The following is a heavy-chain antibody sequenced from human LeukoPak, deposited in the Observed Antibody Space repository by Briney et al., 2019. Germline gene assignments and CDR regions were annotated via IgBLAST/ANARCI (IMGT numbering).Heavy chain of an antibody. D-gene: IGHD3-10*01. CDR3: ARADGSGSFYGMDV. Sequence: ASVKVSCKASGYTFTGYYMHWVRQAPGQGLEWMGWINPNSGGTNYAQKFQGRVTMTRDTSISTAYMELSRLRPDDTAVYYCARADGSGSFYGMDVWGQGTTVTVSS. V-gene: IGHV1-2*02. CDR1: GYTFTGYY. CDR2: INPNSGGT. J-gene: IGHJ6*02.